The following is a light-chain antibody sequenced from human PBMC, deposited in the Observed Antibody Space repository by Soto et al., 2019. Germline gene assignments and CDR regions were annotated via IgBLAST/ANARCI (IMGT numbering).Light chain of an antibody. V-gene: IGLV4-60*02. CDR1: SGHSSYI. Sequence: QSVLTQSSSASASLGSSVKLTCTLSSGHSSYIIAWHQQQPGKAPRYLMKVEASGSYNKGSGVPDRFSGSSSGADRYLTISNLQFEDEADYYCETWDSNTHWVFGGGTKVTVL. J-gene: IGLJ3*02. CDR2: VEASGSY. CDR3: ETWDSNTHWV.